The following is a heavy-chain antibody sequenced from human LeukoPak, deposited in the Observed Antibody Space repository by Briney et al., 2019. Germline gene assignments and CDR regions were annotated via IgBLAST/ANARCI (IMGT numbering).Heavy chain of an antibody. D-gene: IGHD6-19*01. V-gene: IGHV3-48*03. J-gene: IGHJ2*01. Sequence: GGSLRLSCAASGFTFSSYEMNWVRQAPGKGLEWVSYISSSGSTIYYADSVKGRFTISRDNAKNSLYLQMNSLRAEDTAVYYCVRMAGTFDYWGRGTLVTVSS. CDR3: VRMAGTFDY. CDR1: GFTFSSYE. CDR2: ISSSGSTI.